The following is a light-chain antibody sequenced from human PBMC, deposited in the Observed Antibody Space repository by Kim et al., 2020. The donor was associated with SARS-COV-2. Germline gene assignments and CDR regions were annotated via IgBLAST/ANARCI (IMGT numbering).Light chain of an antibody. Sequence: ASIGDIVTITCLASQDNNTYLGWFQQKPGEAPKSLIFAAFDLHIGVPSHFSGSGSGTEFTLTISSLQPEDFATYYCQQYKSYPFTFGPGTKVDIK. J-gene: IGKJ3*01. CDR2: AAF. CDR3: QQYKSYPFT. V-gene: IGKV1-16*02. CDR1: QDNNTY.